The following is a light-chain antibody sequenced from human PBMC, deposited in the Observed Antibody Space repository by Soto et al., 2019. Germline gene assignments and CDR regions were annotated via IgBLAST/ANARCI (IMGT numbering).Light chain of an antibody. J-gene: IGLJ1*01. CDR3: SSYTSGSTPYV. CDR2: EVS. CDR1: SSDVGGYNF. Sequence: QSALTQPASVSGSPGQSITISCTGTSSDVGGYNFVSWYPQHPDKAPTLMIFEVSNRRSGVSNRFSGCKSGNTAALTISGLQAEDEADYYCSSYTSGSTPYVFGTGTKVTVL. V-gene: IGLV2-14*01.